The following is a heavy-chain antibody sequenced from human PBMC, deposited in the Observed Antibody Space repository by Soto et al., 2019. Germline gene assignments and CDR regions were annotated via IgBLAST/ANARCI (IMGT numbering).Heavy chain of an antibody. CDR3: ASGRHGSGSYFPDY. V-gene: IGHV1-69*02. J-gene: IGHJ4*02. CDR1: GGTFSSYT. Sequence: ASVKVSCKASGGTFSSYTISWVRQAPGQGLEWMGRIIPILGIANYAQKFQGRVTITADKSTSTAYMELSSLRSEDTAVYYCASGRHGSGSYFPDYWGQGTLVTVSS. CDR2: IIPILGIA. D-gene: IGHD3-10*01.